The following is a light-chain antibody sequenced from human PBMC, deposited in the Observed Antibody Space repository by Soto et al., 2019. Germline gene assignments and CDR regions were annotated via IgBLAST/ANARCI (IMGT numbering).Light chain of an antibody. CDR3: SSYTSSSSPFV. CDR1: SGGVGDYNY. CDR2: EVS. J-gene: IGLJ1*01. Sequence: QSVLTQPASVAGSPGQSIRSACTGASGGVGDYNYVSWYQQHPGKAPKFLIYEVSNRPSGVSNRFSGSKSGNTASLTISGLQAEDEADYYCSSYTSSSSPFVFGTGTKVTVL. V-gene: IGLV2-14*01.